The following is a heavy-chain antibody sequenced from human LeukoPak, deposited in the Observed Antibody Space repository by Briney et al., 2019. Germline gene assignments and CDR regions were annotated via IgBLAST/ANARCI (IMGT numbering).Heavy chain of an antibody. D-gene: IGHD1-14*01. CDR1: GYSFTNYW. CDR3: ARSDRILDV. J-gene: IGHJ6*02. CDR2: IDPSDSYT. V-gene: IGHV5-10-1*01. Sequence: GESLKISCKGSGYSFTNYWIGWVRQMPGKGLECMGQIDPSDSYTNYRPSFQGHVTISADKSINTAYLQWSSLKASDTAIYYCARSDRILDVWGQGTTVTVSS.